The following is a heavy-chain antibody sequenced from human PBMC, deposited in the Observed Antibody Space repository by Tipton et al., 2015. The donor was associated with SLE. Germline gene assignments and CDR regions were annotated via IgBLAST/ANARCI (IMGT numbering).Heavy chain of an antibody. J-gene: IGHJ4*01. CDR1: GSSIITGSYS. CDR3: ARIRPDSTADY. V-gene: IGHV4-39*01. D-gene: IGHD3-3*01. CDR2: IYYSGSA. Sequence: TLSLTCIVSGSSIITGSYSWGWIRQPPGKGLEWIGSIYYSGSAYYNPSLKSRVTMSIDTSKSQFSLRLSSVTAADTAVYYCARIRPDSTADYWGQGTLVTVSS.